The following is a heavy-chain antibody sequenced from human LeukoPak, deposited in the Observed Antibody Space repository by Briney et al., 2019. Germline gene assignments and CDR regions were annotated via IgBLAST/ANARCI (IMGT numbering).Heavy chain of an antibody. V-gene: IGHV3-74*01. CDR1: GFTFSNCW. J-gene: IGHJ5*02. Sequence: GGSLTLSCPASGFTFSNCWMHWVRQAPGKGLVWVSRINTDGSSTDYADSVKGRFTISRDNAKNTLYLQMNSLRAEDTAVYYCARDLDGYRSGNGAWGQGTLVTVSS. CDR2: INTDGSST. D-gene: IGHD5-12*01. CDR3: ARDLDGYRSGNGA.